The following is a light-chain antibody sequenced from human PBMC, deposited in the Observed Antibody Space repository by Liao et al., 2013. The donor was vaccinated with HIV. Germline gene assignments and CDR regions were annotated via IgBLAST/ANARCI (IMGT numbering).Light chain of an antibody. CDR1: RLGDKF. CDR3: QAWDINTAV. Sequence: SYDLTQPPSVSVSPGQTASITCSGDRLGDKFVSWYQQKPGQSPVVVIYQDTKRPSGIPERFSGSNSGNTATLSISGTQAMDEADYYCQAWDINTAVFGGGTKLTVL. J-gene: IGLJ3*02. V-gene: IGLV3-1*01. CDR2: QDT.